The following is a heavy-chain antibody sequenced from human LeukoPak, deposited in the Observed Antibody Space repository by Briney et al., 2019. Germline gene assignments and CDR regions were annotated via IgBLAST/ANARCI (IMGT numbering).Heavy chain of an antibody. Sequence: PSETLSLTCTVSGGSISGYYWSWIRQPPGKGLEWIGYIYYSGSTNYNPSLKSRVTISVDPSKNQFSLKLSSVTAADTAVYYCARDFSTFYWYLDLWGRGTLVTVSS. J-gene: IGHJ2*01. V-gene: IGHV4-59*01. CDR3: ARDFSTFYWYLDL. CDR2: IYYSGST. CDR1: GGSISGYY. D-gene: IGHD6-13*01.